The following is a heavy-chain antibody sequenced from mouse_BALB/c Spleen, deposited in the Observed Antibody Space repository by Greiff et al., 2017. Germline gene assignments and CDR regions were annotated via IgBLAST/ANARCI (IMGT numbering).Heavy chain of an antibody. J-gene: IGHJ4*01. CDR3: TRDYGSSNRAMDY. CDR2: IYPGNSDT. D-gene: IGHD1-1*01. Sequence: EVQLKQSGTVLARPGASVKMSCKASGYSFTSYWMHWVKQRPGQGLEWIGAIYPGNSDTSYNQKFKGKAKLTAVTSASTAYMELSSLTNEDSAVYYCTRDYGSSNRAMDYWGQGTSVTVSS. CDR1: GYSFTSYW. V-gene: IGHV1-5*01.